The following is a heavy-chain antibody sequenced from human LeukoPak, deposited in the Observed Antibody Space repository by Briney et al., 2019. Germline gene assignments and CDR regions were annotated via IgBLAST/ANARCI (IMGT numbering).Heavy chain of an antibody. D-gene: IGHD3-3*01. J-gene: IGHJ4*02. Sequence: GGSLRLSCAASGFTFSNAWMNWVRQAPGKGLEWVGRIKSRRDGGTIDYAAPVKGRFAISRDDSKNTLYLQMNSLRAEDTAVYYCAKEYYDFWSGYSHWGQGTLVTVSS. CDR1: GFTFSNAW. CDR2: IKSRRDGGTI. V-gene: IGHV3-15*01. CDR3: AKEYYDFWSGYSH.